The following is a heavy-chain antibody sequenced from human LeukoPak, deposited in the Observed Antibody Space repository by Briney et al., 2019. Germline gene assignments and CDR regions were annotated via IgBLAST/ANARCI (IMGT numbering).Heavy chain of an antibody. CDR1: G. CDR2: IWYDGSNK. CDR3: ARDKSSSWYRLFDY. D-gene: IGHD6-13*01. V-gene: IGHV3-33*01. J-gene: IGHJ4*02. Sequence: GXHWVRQAPGKGLEWVAVIWYDGSNKYYADSVKGRFTISRDNAKNSLYLQMNSLRAEDTAVYYCARDKSSSWYRLFDYWGQGTLVTVSS.